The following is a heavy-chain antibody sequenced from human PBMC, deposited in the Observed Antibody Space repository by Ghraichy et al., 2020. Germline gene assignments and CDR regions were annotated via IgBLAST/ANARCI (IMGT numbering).Heavy chain of an antibody. D-gene: IGHD4-23*01. CDR2: IYYSGST. CDR3: ARDRDYGGNSPLDY. V-gene: IGHV4-39*07. CDR1: GGSISSSSYY. J-gene: IGHJ4*02. Sequence: SETLSLTCTVSGGSISSSSYYWGWIRQPPGKGLEWIGSIYYSGSTYYNPSLKSRVTISVDTSKNQFSLKLSSVTAADTAVYYCARDRDYGGNSPLDYWGQGTLVTVSS.